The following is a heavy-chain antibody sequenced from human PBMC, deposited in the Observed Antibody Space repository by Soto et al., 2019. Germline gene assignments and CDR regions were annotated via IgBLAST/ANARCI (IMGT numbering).Heavy chain of an antibody. V-gene: IGHV1-18*01. CDR3: ARDPHEFWTSYWFDP. J-gene: IGHJ5*02. Sequence: AAVKVSCKTSGYTFNTYGINWVRQAPGQGLELMGWISAYDGKTTYAEKFQGRVTLTTDTSTSTAYMELRSLRSDDTAIYYCARDPHEFWTSYWFDPWGQGTPFTSPQ. D-gene: IGHD3-3*01. CDR2: ISAYDGKT. CDR1: GYTFNTYG.